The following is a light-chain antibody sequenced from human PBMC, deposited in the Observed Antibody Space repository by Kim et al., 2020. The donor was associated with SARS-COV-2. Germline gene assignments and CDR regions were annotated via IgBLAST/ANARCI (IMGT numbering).Light chain of an antibody. CDR2: DAS. V-gene: IGKV3-11*02. Sequence: LSPGKRATLSCRASQSVSSHLAWYQQKPGQAPRLLIYDASNRATGIPARFSGSGSRRDFTLTISSLEPEDFAVYYCQQRSNWPLTFGGGTKVDIK. CDR3: QQRSNWPLT. CDR1: QSVSSH. J-gene: IGKJ4*01.